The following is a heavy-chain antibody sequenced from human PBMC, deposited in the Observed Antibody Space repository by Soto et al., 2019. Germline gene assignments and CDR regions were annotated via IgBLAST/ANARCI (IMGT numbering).Heavy chain of an antibody. CDR2: IYSGGST. D-gene: IGHD3-22*01. CDR3: ATRPLLPGAP. Sequence: EVQLVESGGGLIQPGGSLRLSCAASGFTFSSNDMNWVRQAPGKGLEWVSLIYSGGSTYYADSVKGRFTISRDNSKNTLYLQMSSLRAEDTALYYCATRPLLPGAPWGEGTMVPVSS. CDR1: GFTFSSND. V-gene: IGHV3-53*01. J-gene: IGHJ3*01.